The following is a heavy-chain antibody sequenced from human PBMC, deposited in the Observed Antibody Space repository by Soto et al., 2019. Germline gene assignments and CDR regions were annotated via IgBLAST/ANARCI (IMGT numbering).Heavy chain of an antibody. J-gene: IGHJ4*02. CDR3: AKDGGKAVAGTFDH. CDR1: GFIFSTYA. CDR2: IVNDGSYK. Sequence: QVQLVESGGGVVQPGRSLRLSCAASGFIFSTYAMHWVRQAPGKGLEWVAVIVNDGSYKYYPDPVKGRFTISRDNSKHTLYLQMNSLRAEDTAVYYCAKDGGKAVAGTFDHWGQGTLVTVSS. V-gene: IGHV3-30*18. D-gene: IGHD6-19*01.